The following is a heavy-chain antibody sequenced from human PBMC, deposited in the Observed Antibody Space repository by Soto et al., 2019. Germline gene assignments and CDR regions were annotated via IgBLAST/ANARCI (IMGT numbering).Heavy chain of an antibody. CDR2: INSDGGST. Sequence: EVQLVESGGGLVQPGGSLRLSCAASGFTFNTFWMHWVRQAPGKGLVWVSRINSDGGSTTYADSVKGRFTISRDNAKNTLYLQMNNLRAEDTAVYYCATSSYDSRYYFDSWGQGTLVTVSS. CDR1: GFTFNTFW. V-gene: IGHV3-74*01. J-gene: IGHJ4*02. CDR3: ATSSYDSRYYFDS. D-gene: IGHD3-22*01.